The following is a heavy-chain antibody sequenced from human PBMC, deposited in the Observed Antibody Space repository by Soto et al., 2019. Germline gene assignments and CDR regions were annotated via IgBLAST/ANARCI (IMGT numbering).Heavy chain of an antibody. V-gene: IGHV1-24*01. J-gene: IGHJ6*02. D-gene: IGHD2-2*01. CDR3: AIMTSIVVPAAVQNYYYYGMDV. CDR2: FDPEDGET. CDR1: GYTLTELS. Sequence: ASVKVSCKVSGYTLTELSMHWVRQAPGKGLEWMGGFDPEDGETIYARKFQGRVTMTEDTSTDTAYMELSSLRSEDTAVYYCAIMTSIVVPAAVQNYYYYGMDVWGRGTTVTVSS.